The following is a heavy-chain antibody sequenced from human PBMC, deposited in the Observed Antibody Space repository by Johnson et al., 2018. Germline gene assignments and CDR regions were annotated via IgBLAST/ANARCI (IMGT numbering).Heavy chain of an antibody. CDR1: GFTFSSYG. J-gene: IGHJ3*02. D-gene: IGHD3-16*01. Sequence: QVQLVESGGGVVQPGRSLRLSCAASGFTFSSYGMHWVRQAPGKGLEWVAVIWYDGSNKYYADSVKGRFTISRDNSKNTMYLQMNSLRAEDTAVYYCAREDAIYRGGVFDIGGQGTMVTVSS. CDR3: AREDAIYRGGVFDI. V-gene: IGHV3-33*01. CDR2: IWYDGSNK.